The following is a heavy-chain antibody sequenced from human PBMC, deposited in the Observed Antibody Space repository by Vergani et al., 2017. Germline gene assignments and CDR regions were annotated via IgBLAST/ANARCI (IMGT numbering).Heavy chain of an antibody. CDR3: ARRGSGSGPYLFGFDP. J-gene: IGHJ5*02. Sequence: QVQLQESGPGLVKPSETLSLTCAVSGYSISSGYYWGWIRQPPGKGLEWIGSIYHSGSTYYNPSLKSRVTISVDTSKNQFSLKLSSVTAADTAVYYCARRGSGSGPYLFGFDPWGQGTLVTVSS. D-gene: IGHD2-15*01. V-gene: IGHV4-38-2*01. CDR1: GYSISSGYY. CDR2: IYHSGST.